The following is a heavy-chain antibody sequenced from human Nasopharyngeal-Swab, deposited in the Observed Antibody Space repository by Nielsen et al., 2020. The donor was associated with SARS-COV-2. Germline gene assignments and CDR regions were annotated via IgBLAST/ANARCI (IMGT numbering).Heavy chain of an antibody. J-gene: IGHJ4*02. D-gene: IGHD2-2*01. CDR1: GFTFSTYW. CDR3: ARVGQPAAFDY. Sequence: GESLKISCGASGFTFSTYWMHWVRQGPGKGLVWVSRINTDGSTTSYAPSVKGRFIISIDNAKNTLYLQMNSLSAEDTAVYYCARVGQPAAFDYWGQGTLVTVSS. CDR2: INTDGSTT. V-gene: IGHV3-74*01.